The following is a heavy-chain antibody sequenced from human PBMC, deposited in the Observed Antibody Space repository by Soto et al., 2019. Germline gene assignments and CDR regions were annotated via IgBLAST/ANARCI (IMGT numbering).Heavy chain of an antibody. D-gene: IGHD4-17*01. Sequence: EAQLLESGGGLVQPGGSLRLSCTASGFTFSSYAMSWVRQAPGKGLEWVSGIGDAGGAYYADSVEGRFTISRDNSKNILYLHMNSLRAEDTAIYYCAKDSLIAVTYFDSWGQGSLVSVSS. CDR3: AKDSLIAVTYFDS. CDR1: GFTFSSYA. CDR2: IGDAGGA. J-gene: IGHJ4*02. V-gene: IGHV3-23*01.